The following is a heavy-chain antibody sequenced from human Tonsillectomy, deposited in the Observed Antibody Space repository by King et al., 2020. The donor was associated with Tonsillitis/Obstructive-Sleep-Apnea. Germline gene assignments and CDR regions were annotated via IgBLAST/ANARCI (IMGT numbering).Heavy chain of an antibody. CDR2: ICPGDSDT. Sequence: VQLVQSGAEVKRPGESLKISCKGSGYSFTSYWIGWVRHMPGKGLEWMGIICPGDSDTRYSPSFQGQVTISADKSISTAYLQWSSLRASDTAMYYCVRLRPIVSSPGRGVPGWGNWFDPWGQGTLVTVSS. CDR1: GYSFTSYW. CDR3: VRLRPIVSSPGRGVPGWGNWFDP. J-gene: IGHJ5*02. V-gene: IGHV5-51*01. D-gene: IGHD2-15*01.